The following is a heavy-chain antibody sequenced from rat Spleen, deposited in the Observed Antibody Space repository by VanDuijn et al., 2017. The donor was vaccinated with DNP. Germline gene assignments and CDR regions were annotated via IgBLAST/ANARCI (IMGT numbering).Heavy chain of an antibody. Sequence: EVKLVESGGGLVQPGTSLKLSCAASGFNFNDYWMGWVRQAPGKGLEWIGEINKDSSTINYAPSLKDKFTISRDNAENTLFLQMDSLRSEDTATYYCATHSFTSGITTAFGSWGQGTLVTVSS. CDR3: ATHSFTSGITTAFGS. D-gene: IGHD1-11*01. J-gene: IGHJ3*01. V-gene: IGHV4-2*01. CDR2: INKDSSTI. CDR1: GFNFNDYW.